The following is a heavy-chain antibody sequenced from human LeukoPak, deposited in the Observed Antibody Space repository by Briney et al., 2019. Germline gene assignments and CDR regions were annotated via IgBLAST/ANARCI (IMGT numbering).Heavy chain of an antibody. V-gene: IGHV3-23*01. CDR3: AKGGSFYDSSGYADY. Sequence: GVSLRLSCAASGFTFSSYAMSWVRQAPGKGLEWVSAISGSGSSTYYADSVKGRFAISRDNSKNTLSLQMNSLRAEDTAVYYCAKGGSFYDSSGYADYWGQGTLVTVSS. J-gene: IGHJ4*02. D-gene: IGHD3-22*01. CDR2: ISGSGSST. CDR1: GFTFSSYA.